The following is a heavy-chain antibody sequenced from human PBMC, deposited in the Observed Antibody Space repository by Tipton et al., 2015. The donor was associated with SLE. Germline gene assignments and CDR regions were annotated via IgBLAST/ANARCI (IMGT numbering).Heavy chain of an antibody. V-gene: IGHV4-34*01. Sequence: TLSLTCVVYGGSFSGYYGSWIRQPPGKGLEWIGEIIYGGSTNYNPALKSRVTISVDTSKNQFSLKLRSVTAADTAVYYCARGGGGYQLLSGYYYYMDVWGKGTTVTVSS. D-gene: IGHD2-2*01. CDR3: ARGGGGYQLLSGYYYYMDV. CDR2: IIYGGST. CDR1: GGSFSGYY. J-gene: IGHJ6*03.